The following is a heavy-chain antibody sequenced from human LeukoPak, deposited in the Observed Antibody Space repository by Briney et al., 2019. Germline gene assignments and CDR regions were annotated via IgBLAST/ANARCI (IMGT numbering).Heavy chain of an antibody. CDR3: ARWDPLGSSTSSDYYYGMDV. V-gene: IGHV3-21*01. Sequence: PGGSLRLSCAASGFTFSSYAMSWVRQAPGKGLEWVSSISSSSSYIYYADSVKGRFTISRDNAKNSLYLQMNSLRAEDTAVYYCARWDPLGSSTSSDYYYGMDVWGQGTTVTVSS. CDR1: GFTFSSYA. D-gene: IGHD2-2*01. CDR2: ISSSSSYI. J-gene: IGHJ6*02.